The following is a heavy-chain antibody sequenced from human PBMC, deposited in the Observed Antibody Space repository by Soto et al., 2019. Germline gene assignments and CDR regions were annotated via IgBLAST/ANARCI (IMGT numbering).Heavy chain of an antibody. J-gene: IGHJ6*03. D-gene: IGHD2-15*01. CDR1: GFTVSSKY. V-gene: IGHV3-66*01. CDR3: ARVYCSGGSCYSPRGYYYMDV. CDR2: IQSGGPT. Sequence: GGSLRLSCAASGFTVSSKYMSWVRQAPGKGLEWVSLIQSGGPTYYADSVKGRFTISRDNSKNTLYLQMNSLRAEDTAVYYCARVYCSGGSCYSPRGYYYMDVWGKGTTVTVSS.